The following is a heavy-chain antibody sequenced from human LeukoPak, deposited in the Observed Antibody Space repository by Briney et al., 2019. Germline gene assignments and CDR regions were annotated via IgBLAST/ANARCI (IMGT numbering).Heavy chain of an antibody. J-gene: IGHJ4*02. D-gene: IGHD5-12*01. V-gene: IGHV3-73*01. CDR1: GFTFIGSA. CDR3: ARHGGGDAGYAVFDN. CDR2: IRSKTNNYTT. Sequence: PTGGSLMLSCAASGFTFIGSAIHWVRQGSGKGLERVGHIRSKTNNYTTAYAASVKGRFTISRDDLKNTAYLQMDSLKPEDTAVYYCARHGGGDAGYAVFDNWGQGTLVTVSS.